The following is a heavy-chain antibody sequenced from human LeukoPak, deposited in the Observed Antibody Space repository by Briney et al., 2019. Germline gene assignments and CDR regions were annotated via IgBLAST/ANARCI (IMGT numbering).Heavy chain of an antibody. CDR1: GGSISSGAHS. CDR3: AGGPHEGVNWNYLDY. Sequence: PSETLSLTCGVSGGSISSGAHSWSWIRQPPGKGLEWIGYIYHFGGTYYNPSLKSRVTISLDGSKNQFSLRLTSVTAADAAVYYCAGGPHEGVNWNYLDYWGQGTLVTVSS. V-gene: IGHV4-30-2*01. D-gene: IGHD1-1*01. J-gene: IGHJ4*02. CDR2: IYHFGGT.